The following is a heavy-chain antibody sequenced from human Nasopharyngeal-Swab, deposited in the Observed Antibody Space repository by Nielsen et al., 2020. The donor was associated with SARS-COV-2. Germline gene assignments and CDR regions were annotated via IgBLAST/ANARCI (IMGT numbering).Heavy chain of an antibody. V-gene: IGHV3-23*01. CDR3: ARGDSGTYDDPYYYLYYYMNV. D-gene: IGHD1-26*01. J-gene: IGHJ6*03. CDR2: ISGSGDKI. CDR1: GFNFDSYG. Sequence: GESLKICCEASGFNFDSYGMNWVRQATGKGLEWVSIISGSGDKIYYADFVKGRFIISRDKYKNTLYLQMNSLRAEDTAVYYCARGDSGTYDDPYYYLYYYMNVWGKGTTVTVSS.